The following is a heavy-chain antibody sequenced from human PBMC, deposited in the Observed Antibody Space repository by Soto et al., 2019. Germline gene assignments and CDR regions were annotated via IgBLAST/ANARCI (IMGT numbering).Heavy chain of an antibody. J-gene: IGHJ6*02. Sequence: QVQLQESGPGLVKPSETLSLSCTVSGGSISSYYWSWFRQSPGKRMEWIGSVHHSWGSSYNPPLQSQVAISLDPAKSQFSLKVTSGTATNTAVYYCARQGFGPLHGLVDVWGQGTTVTVSS. D-gene: IGHD3-10*01. CDR2: VHHSWGS. CDR1: GGSISSYY. CDR3: ARQGFGPLHGLVDV. V-gene: IGHV4-59*08.